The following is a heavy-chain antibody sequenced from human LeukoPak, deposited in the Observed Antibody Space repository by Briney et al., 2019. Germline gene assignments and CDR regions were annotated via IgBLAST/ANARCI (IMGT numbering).Heavy chain of an antibody. Sequence: PSETLSLTCTVSGGSISSSSYYWGWTRQPPGKGLEWIGRIYYSGSTYYNPSLKSRVTISVDTSKNQFSLKLSSVTAADTAVYYCARVRRYSSSWYLQPWGQGTLVTVSS. J-gene: IGHJ5*02. V-gene: IGHV4-39*07. CDR2: IYYSGST. CDR1: GGSISSSSYY. CDR3: ARVRRYSSSWYLQP. D-gene: IGHD6-13*01.